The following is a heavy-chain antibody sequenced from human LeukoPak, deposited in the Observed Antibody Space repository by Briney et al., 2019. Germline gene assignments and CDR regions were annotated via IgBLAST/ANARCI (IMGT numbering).Heavy chain of an antibody. CDR3: ARERLGSIDY. CDR2: IWYDGSNK. Sequence: GGSLRLSCAASGFTFSSYGMHWVRHAPGEGLECVAVIWYDGSNKYYADSVKGRFTISRDKSKNTLYLQMNSLRAEATAVYYCARERLGSIDYWGQGTLVTVPS. J-gene: IGHJ4*02. D-gene: IGHD7-27*01. CDR1: GFTFSSYG. V-gene: IGHV3-33*01.